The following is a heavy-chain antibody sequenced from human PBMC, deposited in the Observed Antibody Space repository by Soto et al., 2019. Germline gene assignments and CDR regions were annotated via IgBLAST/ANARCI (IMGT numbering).Heavy chain of an antibody. Sequence: PGESLKISCKGSGYSFTNYWIGWVRQMPGKGLEWMGMIYPDDSDTKYSPSFQGQVTFSADKSINTAYLQWSSLKASDTAIYYCARLEWLSLAAGFDPWGQGTLVTVSS. CDR3: ARLEWLSLAAGFDP. J-gene: IGHJ5*02. D-gene: IGHD3-3*01. CDR2: IYPDDSDT. V-gene: IGHV5-51*01. CDR1: GYSFTNYW.